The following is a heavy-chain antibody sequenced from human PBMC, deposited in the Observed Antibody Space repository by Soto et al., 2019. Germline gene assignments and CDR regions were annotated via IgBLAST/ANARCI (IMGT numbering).Heavy chain of an antibody. V-gene: IGHV1-2*02. CDR2: INPNSGGT. Sequence: QVQLVQTGAEVKKPGASVKVSCKASGYTFTGYYMHWVRQAPGQGLEWMGWINPNSGGTNYAQKFQGRVTMTTDTSVSTAYMDLGRLSSDDTAVYYCARASVDCGSTGCYYYYGMDVLGQGTTVTVSS. CDR3: ARASVDCGSTGCYYYYGMDV. J-gene: IGHJ6*02. CDR1: GYTFTGYY. D-gene: IGHD2-2*01.